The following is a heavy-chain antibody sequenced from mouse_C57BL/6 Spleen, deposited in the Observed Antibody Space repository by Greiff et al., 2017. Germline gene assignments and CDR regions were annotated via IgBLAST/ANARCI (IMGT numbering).Heavy chain of an antibody. D-gene: IGHD2-3*01. CDR2: IYPGDGDT. J-gene: IGHJ3*01. CDR1: GYAFSSYW. CDR3: ARSMRWLLGFAY. V-gene: IGHV1-80*01. Sequence: VQLVESGAELVKPGASVKISCKASGYAFSSYWMNWVKQRPGKGLEWIGQIYPGDGDTNYNGKFKGKATLTADKSSSTAYMQLSSLTSEDSAVYFCARSMRWLLGFAYWGQGTLVTVSA.